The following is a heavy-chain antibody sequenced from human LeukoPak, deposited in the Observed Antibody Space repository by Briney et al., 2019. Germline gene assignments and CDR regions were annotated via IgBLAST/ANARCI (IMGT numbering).Heavy chain of an antibody. J-gene: IGHJ4*02. CDR3: AREGTHCSGGSCYSLFDY. V-gene: IGHV1-18*01. Sequence: GASVKVSCKASGGTFSSYAISWVRQAPGQGLEWMGWISAYNGNTNYAQKLQGRVTMTTDTSTSTAYMELRSLRSDDTAVYYCAREGTHCSGGSCYSLFDYWGQGTLVTVSS. D-gene: IGHD2-15*01. CDR1: GGTFSSYA. CDR2: ISAYNGNT.